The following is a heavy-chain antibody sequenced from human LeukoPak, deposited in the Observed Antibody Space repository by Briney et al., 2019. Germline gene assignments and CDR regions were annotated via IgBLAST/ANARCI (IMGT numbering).Heavy chain of an antibody. Sequence: PSETLSLTCTVSGGSISSYYWSWIRQPPGKGLEWIGYIYYSGSTNYNPSLKSRVTISVDTSKNQCSLKLSSVTTADTAVYYCARTYYDFWSGYLFDYWGQGTLVTVSS. CDR1: GGSISSYY. CDR3: ARTYYDFWSGYLFDY. D-gene: IGHD3-3*01. V-gene: IGHV4-59*01. CDR2: IYYSGST. J-gene: IGHJ4*02.